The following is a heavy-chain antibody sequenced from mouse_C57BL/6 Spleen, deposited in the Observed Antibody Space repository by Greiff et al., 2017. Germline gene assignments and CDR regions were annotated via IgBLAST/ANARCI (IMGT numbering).Heavy chain of an antibody. J-gene: IGHJ3*01. CDR3: ARGADSSGRFAY. CDR1: CYTFPSSD. Sequence: VPLQPSGPALVTPGASVPLSCKASCYTFPSSDLPWVKQRPGQGLEWIGWISPRDGSTQYNEKFKGKATLTVDPSSSTAYMELHSLTSEDSAVYFCARGADSSGRFAYWGQGTLVTVSA. V-gene: IGHV1-85*01. CDR2: ISPRDGST. D-gene: IGHD3-2*02.